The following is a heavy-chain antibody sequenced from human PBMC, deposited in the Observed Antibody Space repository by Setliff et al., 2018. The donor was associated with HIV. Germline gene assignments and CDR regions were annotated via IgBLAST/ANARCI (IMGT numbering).Heavy chain of an antibody. J-gene: IGHJ4*02. Sequence: KTSETLSLTCTVSGGSIRSHYWSWIREPPGKGLEWIGYIYYSGSTNYNPSLKSRVTISVDTSKNQFSLRLSSLTAADTAVYYCARVPRQLLKGAAAYFDYWGQGILVTVSS. V-gene: IGHV4-59*11. CDR1: GGSIRSHY. CDR3: ARVPRQLLKGAAAYFDY. D-gene: IGHD5-18*01. CDR2: IYYSGST.